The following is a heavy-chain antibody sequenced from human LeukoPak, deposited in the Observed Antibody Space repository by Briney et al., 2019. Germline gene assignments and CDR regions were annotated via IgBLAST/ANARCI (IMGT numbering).Heavy chain of an antibody. D-gene: IGHD3-16*01. V-gene: IGHV4-59*11. CDR3: ARGGLLKSVDY. J-gene: IGHJ4*02. CDR1: GGSIGSHY. CDR2: VYDIGST. Sequence: SETLSLTCTVSGGSIGSHYWTWIRQTPGKGLEWIGYVYDIGSTKYNPSLKSRVTISVDTSKNQFSLRLSSVTAADTAVYYCARGGLLKSVDYWGQGTLVAVSS.